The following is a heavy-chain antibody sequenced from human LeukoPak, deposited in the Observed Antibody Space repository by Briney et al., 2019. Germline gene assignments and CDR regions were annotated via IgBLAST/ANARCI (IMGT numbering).Heavy chain of an antibody. Sequence: GGSLRLSCAASGFTFSDYYMSWIRQAPGKGLEWVSYISSSGSTIYYADSVKGRFIISRDNAKNSLYLQMNSLRAEDTAVYYCARGDYVWGSYRYTRGFDYWGQGTLVTVSS. J-gene: IGHJ4*02. CDR2: ISSSGSTI. D-gene: IGHD3-16*02. CDR1: GFTFSDYY. V-gene: IGHV3-11*01. CDR3: ARGDYVWGSYRYTRGFDY.